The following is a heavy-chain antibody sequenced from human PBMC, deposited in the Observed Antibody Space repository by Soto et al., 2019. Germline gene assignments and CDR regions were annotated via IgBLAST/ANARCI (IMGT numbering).Heavy chain of an antibody. J-gene: IGHJ6*02. V-gene: IGHV1-69*12. CDR1: GGTFSSYA. CDR3: ASRYSYGPLDYYYYSMDV. CDR2: IIPIFGTA. D-gene: IGHD5-18*01. Sequence: QVQLVQSGAEVKKPGSSVKVSCKASGGTFSSYAISWVRQAPGQGLEWMGGIIPIFGTANYAQKFQGRVTITADESTSTAYMELSSLRSEDTAVYYCASRYSYGPLDYYYYSMDVWGQGTTVTVSS.